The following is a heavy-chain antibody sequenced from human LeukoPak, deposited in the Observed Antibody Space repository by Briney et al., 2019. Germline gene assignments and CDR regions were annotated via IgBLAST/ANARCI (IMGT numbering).Heavy chain of an antibody. CDR3: ATSIAVARGVDY. Sequence: GGSLRLSCAASGLTFSSYSMDWVRQAPGKGLEWVSSISSSSSYIYYADSVKGRFTISRDNAKNSLYLQMNSLRAEDTAVYYCATSIAVARGVDYWGQGTLVTVSS. D-gene: IGHD6-19*01. CDR1: GLTFSSYS. V-gene: IGHV3-21*01. J-gene: IGHJ4*02. CDR2: ISSSSSYI.